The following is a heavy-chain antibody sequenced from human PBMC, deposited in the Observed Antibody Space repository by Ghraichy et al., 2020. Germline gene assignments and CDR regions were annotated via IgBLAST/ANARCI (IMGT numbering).Heavy chain of an antibody. CDR2: ITSSSSSI. D-gene: IGHD5-24*01. CDR3: ARGNYPRI. V-gene: IGHV3-21*01. Sequence: GGSLRLSCAASGFTFSSYSMNWVRQAPGKGLEWVSLITSSSSSIYYADSLKGQFTISRDNAKNSLYLQMNSLRAEDTAVYYCARGNYPRIWGQGTTVTVSS. CDR1: GFTFSSYS. J-gene: IGHJ6*02.